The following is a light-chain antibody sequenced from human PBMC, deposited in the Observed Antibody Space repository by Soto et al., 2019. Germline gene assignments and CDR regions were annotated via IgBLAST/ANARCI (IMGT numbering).Light chain of an antibody. Sequence: EIVMTQSPATLSVSPGERVTLSCRASQSINSNLAWYQQKPGQAPRLLIYRASTRATGIPARFSGSGSGTEFTLTISSLQSEDFAVYYCQQYDNWPPWTFGQGTKMEIK. CDR1: QSINSN. CDR3: QQYDNWPPWT. V-gene: IGKV3-15*01. CDR2: RAS. J-gene: IGKJ1*01.